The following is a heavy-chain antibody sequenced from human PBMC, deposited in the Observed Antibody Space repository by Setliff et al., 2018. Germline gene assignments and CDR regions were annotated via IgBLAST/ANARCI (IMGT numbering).Heavy chain of an antibody. CDR3: ARRVGFDY. J-gene: IGHJ4*02. V-gene: IGHV4-34*01. D-gene: IGHD1-26*01. CDR2: IGHTGSI. CDR1: GGSFSGYI. Sequence: SETLSLTCAVYGGSFSGYIWGWIRQPPGKGLEWVGNIGHTGSINYNPSLKSRVTISVDTSKNQFSLKVSSVTAADTAVYYCARRVGFDYWGQGTLVTVSS.